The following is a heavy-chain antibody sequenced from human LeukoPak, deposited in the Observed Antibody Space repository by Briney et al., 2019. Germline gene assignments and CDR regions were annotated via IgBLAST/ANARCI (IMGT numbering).Heavy chain of an antibody. V-gene: IGHV4-34*01. Sequence: SETLSLTCAVSGGSFSGYYWSWIRQPPGKGLEWIGEINHSGSTNYNPSLKSRVTISVDTSKNQFSLKLSSVTAADTAVYYCAWEDYGDYGGYWGQGTLVTVSS. CDR3: AWEDYGDYGGY. D-gene: IGHD4-17*01. CDR2: INHSGST. CDR1: GGSFSGYY. J-gene: IGHJ4*02.